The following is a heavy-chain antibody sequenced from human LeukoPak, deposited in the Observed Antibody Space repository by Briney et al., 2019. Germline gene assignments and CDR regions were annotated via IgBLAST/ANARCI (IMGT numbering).Heavy chain of an antibody. J-gene: IGHJ4*02. D-gene: IGHD3-9*01. V-gene: IGHV3-74*01. Sequence: SGGSLRLSCAASGFTFSSYWMHWVRQAPGKGLVWVSRINSDGSSTSYADSVKGRFTISRDNSKNTLYLQMNSLRAEDTAVYYCARDPILRYFDWTAFDYWGQGTLVTVSS. CDR3: ARDPILRYFDWTAFDY. CDR2: INSDGSST. CDR1: GFTFSSYW.